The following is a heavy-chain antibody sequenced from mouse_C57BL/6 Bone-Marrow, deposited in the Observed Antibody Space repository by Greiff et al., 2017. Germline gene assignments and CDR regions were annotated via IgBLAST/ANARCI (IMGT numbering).Heavy chain of an antibody. CDR3: ERYDGYYNARDY. D-gene: IGHD2-3*01. CDR1: GFTFSSYG. V-gene: IGHV5-6*01. Sequence: EVKLMESGGDLVKPGGSLKLSCAASGFTFSSYGMSWVRQTPDKRLEWVATISSGGSYTYYPDSVKGRFTISRDNAKNTLYLQMSSLKSEDTAMYYFERYDGYYNARDYWGQGTSVTVSS. J-gene: IGHJ4*01. CDR2: ISSGGSYT.